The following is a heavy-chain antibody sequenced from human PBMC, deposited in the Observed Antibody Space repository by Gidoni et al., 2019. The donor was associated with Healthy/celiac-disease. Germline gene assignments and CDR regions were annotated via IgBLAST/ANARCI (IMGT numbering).Heavy chain of an antibody. Sequence: EVQLLESGGGLVQPGGSLRLSCAASGVTFSSYAMSWVRQAPGKGLEWVSAISGSGGSTYYADSVKGRFTISRDNSKNTLYLQMNSLRAEDTAVYYCAKPYSSGSRNWYFDLWGRGTLVTVSS. CDR3: AKPYSSGSRNWYFDL. D-gene: IGHD6-19*01. CDR1: GVTFSSYA. CDR2: ISGSGGST. J-gene: IGHJ2*01. V-gene: IGHV3-23*01.